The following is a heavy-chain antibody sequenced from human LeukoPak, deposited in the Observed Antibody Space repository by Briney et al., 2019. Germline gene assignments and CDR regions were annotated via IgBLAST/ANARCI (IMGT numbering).Heavy chain of an antibody. J-gene: IGHJ3*02. CDR3: ARDSSPYYDILTDHDAFDI. D-gene: IGHD3-9*01. Sequence: ASVKVSCKASGYTFTSYDINWVRQATGQGLEWMGWMNPNSGNTGYAQKFQGRVTMTRNTSISTAYMELSSLRTEDTAVYYCARDSSPYYDILTDHDAFDIWGQGTMVTVSS. CDR2: MNPNSGNT. V-gene: IGHV1-8*01. CDR1: GYTFTSYD.